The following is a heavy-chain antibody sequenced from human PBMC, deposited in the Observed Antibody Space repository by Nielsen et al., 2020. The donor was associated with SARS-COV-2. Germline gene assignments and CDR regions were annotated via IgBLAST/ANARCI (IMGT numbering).Heavy chain of an antibody. V-gene: IGHV3-21*01. CDR2: ISSSSSYI. J-gene: IGHJ4*02. CDR3: AKDYAPDSSGTFDY. D-gene: IGHD3-22*01. Sequence: GGSLRLSCAASGFTFSSYSMNWVRQAPGKGLEWVSSISSSSSYIYYADSVKGRFTISRDNSKNTLYLQMNSLRAEDTAVYYCAKDYAPDSSGTFDYWGQGTLVTVSS. CDR1: GFTFSSYS.